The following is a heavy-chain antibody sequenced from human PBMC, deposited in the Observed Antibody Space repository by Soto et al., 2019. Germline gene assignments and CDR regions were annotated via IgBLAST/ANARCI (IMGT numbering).Heavy chain of an antibody. V-gene: IGHV1-46*03. D-gene: IGHD1-26*01. CDR2: INPSGGST. J-gene: IGHJ6*03. Sequence: ASVKVSCKASGYTFTSYYMHWVRQAPGQGLEWIGIINPSGGSTSYAQKFQGRVTMTRDTSTSTVYMELSSLRSEDTAVYYCARDSALVEADYYYYMDVWGKGTTVTVSS. CDR3: ARDSALVEADYYYYMDV. CDR1: GYTFTSYY.